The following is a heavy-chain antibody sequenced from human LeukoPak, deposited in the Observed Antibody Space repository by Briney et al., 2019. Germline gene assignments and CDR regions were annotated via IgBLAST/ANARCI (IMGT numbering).Heavy chain of an antibody. CDR3: AREHQLLYLDY. V-gene: IGHV3-66*02. D-gene: IGHD2-2*01. CDR1: GFTVSSNY. CDR2: ICSGGST. Sequence: GGSLRLSCAASGFTVSSNYMSWVCQAPGKGLEWVSVICSGGSTYYADSVKGRFTISRDNSKNTLYLQMNSLRAEDTAVYYCAREHQLLYLDYWGQGTLVTVSS. J-gene: IGHJ4*02.